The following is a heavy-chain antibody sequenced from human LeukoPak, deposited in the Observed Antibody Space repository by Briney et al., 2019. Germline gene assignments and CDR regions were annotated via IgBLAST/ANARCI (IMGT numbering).Heavy chain of an antibody. J-gene: IGHJ4*02. CDR1: GGSISSGGYY. CDR2: IYYSGST. Sequence: PSETLSLTCTVSGGSISSGGYYWSWIRQPPGKGLEWIGYIYYSGSTNYNPSLKSRVTISVDTSKNQFSLKLSSVTAADTAVYYCASAKLGGNPTHFDYWGQGTLVTVSS. D-gene: IGHD4-23*01. CDR3: ASAKLGGNPTHFDY. V-gene: IGHV4-61*08.